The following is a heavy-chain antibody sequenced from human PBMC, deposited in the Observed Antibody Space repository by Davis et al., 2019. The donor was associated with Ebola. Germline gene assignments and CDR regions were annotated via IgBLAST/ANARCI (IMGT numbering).Heavy chain of an antibody. D-gene: IGHD3-3*01. J-gene: IGHJ4*03. CDR3: ARAYYDFWSGYYDY. CDR1: GFTFSSYA. Sequence: GESLKISCAASGFTFSSYAMHWVRQAPGKGLEWVAVISYDGSNKYYADSVKGRFTISRDNSKNTLYLQMNSLRAEDTAVYYCARAYYDFWSGYYDYWGQGTTVTVSS. CDR2: ISYDGSNK. V-gene: IGHV3-30*14.